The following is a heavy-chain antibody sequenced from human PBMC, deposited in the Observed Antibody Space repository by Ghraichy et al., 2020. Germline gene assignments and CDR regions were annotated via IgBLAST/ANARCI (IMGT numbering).Heavy chain of an antibody. CDR3: TTDITHFGRRYLYGMDV. V-gene: IGHV3-15*01. CDR1: GFTFSNAW. Sequence: GGSLRLSCAASGFTFSNAWMSWVRQAPGKGLEWVGRIKSKTDGGTTDYAAPVKGRFTISRDDSKNTLYLQMNSLKTEDTAVYYCTTDITHFGRRYLYGMDVWGQGKTVTGSS. D-gene: IGHD3-10*01. J-gene: IGHJ6*02. CDR2: IKSKTDGGTT.